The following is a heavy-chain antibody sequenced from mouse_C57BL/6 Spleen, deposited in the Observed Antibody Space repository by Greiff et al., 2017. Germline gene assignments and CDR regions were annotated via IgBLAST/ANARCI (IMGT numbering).Heavy chain of an antibody. CDR3: TRDYYGSIYYAMDY. V-gene: IGHV5-9-1*02. CDR2: ISSGGDYI. CDR1: GFTFSSYA. Sequence: DVHLVESGEGLVKPGGSLKLSCAASGFTFSSYAMSWVRQTPEKRLEWVAYISSGGDYIYYADTVKGRFTISSDNARNTLYLQMSSLKSEDTAMYYCTRDYYGSIYYAMDYWGQGTSVTVSS. D-gene: IGHD1-1*01. J-gene: IGHJ4*01.